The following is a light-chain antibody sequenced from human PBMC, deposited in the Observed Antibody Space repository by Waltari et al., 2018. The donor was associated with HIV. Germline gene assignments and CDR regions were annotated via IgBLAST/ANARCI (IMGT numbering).Light chain of an antibody. CDR2: GAS. Sequence: EIVMTKSPATRSVSPGERATLSCRASQSVSTTLAWYQQKPGQAPRLLIYGASTRATGIPARFSGSGSGTEFTLTISSLQSEDFAVYYCQQYNNWPQSFGQGTTLEIK. CDR3: QQYNNWPQS. CDR1: QSVSTT. V-gene: IGKV3-15*01. J-gene: IGKJ2*03.